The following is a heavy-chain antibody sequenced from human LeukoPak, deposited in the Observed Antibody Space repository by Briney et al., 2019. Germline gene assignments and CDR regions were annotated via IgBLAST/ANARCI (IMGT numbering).Heavy chain of an antibody. CDR2: INPNSGGT. V-gene: IGHV1-2*04. D-gene: IGHD3-9*01. J-gene: IGHJ4*02. Sequence: GASVKVSCKASGYTFTGYYIHWVRQAPGQGLEWMGWINPNSGGTNYAQKLQGWVTMTRDTSISTAYMELSRLRSDDTAMYYCARGTGGYDILTGYPHYFDFWGQGTLVTVSS. CDR3: ARGTGGYDILTGYPHYFDF. CDR1: GYTFTGYY.